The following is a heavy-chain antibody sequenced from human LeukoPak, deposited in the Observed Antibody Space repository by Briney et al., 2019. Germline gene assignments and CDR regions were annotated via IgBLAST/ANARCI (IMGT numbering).Heavy chain of an antibody. CDR3: ARDGQDSSGWPYYYYYYYMDV. CDR2: ISWNSGSI. CDR1: GSTFDDYA. V-gene: IGHV3-9*01. Sequence: GGSLRLSCAASGSTFDDYAMHWVRQAPGKGLEWVSGISWNSGSIGYADSVKGRFTISRDNAKNSLYLQMNSLRAEDTAVYYCARDGQDSSGWPYYYYYYYMDVWGKGTTVTVSS. D-gene: IGHD6-19*01. J-gene: IGHJ6*03.